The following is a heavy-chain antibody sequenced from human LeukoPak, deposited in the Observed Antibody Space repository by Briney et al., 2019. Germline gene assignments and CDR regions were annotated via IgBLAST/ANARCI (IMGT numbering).Heavy chain of an antibody. CDR3: ARDGDDFWSGYLDAFDI. D-gene: IGHD3-3*01. CDR2: IIPIFGTA. J-gene: IGHJ3*02. CDR1: GGTSSSYA. V-gene: IGHV1-69*13. Sequence: SVKVSCKASGGTSSSYAISWVRQAPGQGLEWMGGIIPIFGTANYAQKFQGRVTITADESTSTAYMELSSLRSEDTAVYYCARDGDDFWSGYLDAFDIWGQGTMVTVSS.